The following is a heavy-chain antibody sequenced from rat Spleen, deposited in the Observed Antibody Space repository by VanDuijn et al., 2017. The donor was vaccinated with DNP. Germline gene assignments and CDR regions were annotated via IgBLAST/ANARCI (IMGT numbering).Heavy chain of an antibody. CDR1: CYSIISSYR. CDR2: INSAGRT. Sequence: VQLQESGPGLVKPSQSLSLTCSVTCYSIISSYRWHWIRKLPGTKLEWLGYINSAGRTNDSPSLKSRISSTRDTSKNQLFLHLNSVTNEETATYYCARWTRYFDYWGQGVMVTVSS. V-gene: IGHV3-3*01. D-gene: IGHD1-7*01. CDR3: ARWTRYFDY. J-gene: IGHJ2*01.